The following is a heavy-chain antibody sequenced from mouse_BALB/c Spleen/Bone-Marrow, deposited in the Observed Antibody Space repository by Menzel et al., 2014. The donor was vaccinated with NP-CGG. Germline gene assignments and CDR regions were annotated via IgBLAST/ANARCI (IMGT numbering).Heavy chain of an antibody. CDR2: IYPGNSDT. CDR3: TRVGGTYDWYFDV. V-gene: IGHV1-5*01. D-gene: IGHD1-1*02. J-gene: IGHJ1*01. CDR1: GYSFTNYW. Sequence: EVQLQQSGTVLARPGASVKMSCKASGYSFTNYWMRWVKQRPGQGLEWIGAIYPGNSDTTYNQKFKGKAKLTAVTSASTAYMELSSLTNEDSAVYYCTRVGGTYDWYFDVWGAGTTVTVSS.